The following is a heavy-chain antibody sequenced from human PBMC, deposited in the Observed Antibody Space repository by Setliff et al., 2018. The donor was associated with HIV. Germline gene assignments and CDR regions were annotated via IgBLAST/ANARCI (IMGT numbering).Heavy chain of an antibody. CDR2: INSDGSTV. D-gene: IGHD6-13*01. CDR3: VRVAGFSSSWFAY. V-gene: IGHV3-74*03. CDR1: GFTFSSYA. J-gene: IGHJ5*01. Sequence: GGSLRLSCAASGFTFSSYAMSWVRQAPGKGLEWVARINSDGSTVEHAGAVKGRLTISRDNARNTLYLEMNSLRVEDAAMYYCVRVAGFSSSWFAYWGQGTLVTVSS.